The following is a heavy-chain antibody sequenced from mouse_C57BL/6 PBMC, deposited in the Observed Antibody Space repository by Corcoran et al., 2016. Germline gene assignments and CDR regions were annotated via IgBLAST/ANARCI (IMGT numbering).Heavy chain of an antibody. V-gene: IGHV1-26*01. Sequence: EVQLQQSGPELVKPGASVKISCKASGYTFTDYYMNWLKQSHGKSLEWIGDINTNNGGTSYNQKFKGKATLTVDKSSSTDYMELRSLTSEDSAVYYFESKDYRRSDVWGTGTTVTVSS. CDR1: GYTFTDYY. CDR2: INTNNGGT. CDR3: ESKDYRRSDV. J-gene: IGHJ1*03. D-gene: IGHD2-12*01.